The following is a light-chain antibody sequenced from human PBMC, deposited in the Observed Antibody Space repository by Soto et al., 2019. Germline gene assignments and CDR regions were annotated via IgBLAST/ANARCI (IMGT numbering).Light chain of an antibody. V-gene: IGKV1-39*01. CDR3: QQSYSNLRT. CDR1: QGISGY. J-gene: IGKJ2*02. Sequence: DIQMTQSPSSLSAYVGDRVTISCRPSQGISGYLNWYQQKPGKAPKLLIYAASSLQSGVPSRFSGSGSGTDFTLTISSLQPEDFATYYCQQSYSNLRTFGQGTKLEIK. CDR2: AAS.